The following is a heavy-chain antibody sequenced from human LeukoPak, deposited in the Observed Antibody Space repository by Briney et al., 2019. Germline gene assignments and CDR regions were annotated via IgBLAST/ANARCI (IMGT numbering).Heavy chain of an antibody. D-gene: IGHD3-10*01. CDR1: GGSISSYF. CDR3: ARSEAPTVRGVIMVNWVDP. Sequence: SETLSLTCTVSGGSISSYFWSWIRQPPGKGLERIGYISDSGSTDYNPSLKSRVTISVDTSKNQFSLKLRSVTAADTAVYYCARSEAPTVRGVIMVNWVDPWGQGTLVPDSS. CDR2: ISDSGST. V-gene: IGHV4-59*01. J-gene: IGHJ5*02.